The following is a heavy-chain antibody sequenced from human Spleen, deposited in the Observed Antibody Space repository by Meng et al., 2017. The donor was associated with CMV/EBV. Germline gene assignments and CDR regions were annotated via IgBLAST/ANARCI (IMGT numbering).Heavy chain of an antibody. J-gene: IGHJ4*02. D-gene: IGHD5-12*01. CDR2: IYGNGRSK. CDR1: GFTFSSYS. V-gene: IGHV3-23*03. Sequence: GGSLRLSCAVSGFTFSSYSMNWVRQAPGKGLEWVSLIYGNGRSKSYADSVKGRFTISRDNSKNTLYLQLNSLRAEDTAVYYCAKDGGYNGWGFDLWGQGTLVTVSS. CDR3: AKDGGYNGWGFDL.